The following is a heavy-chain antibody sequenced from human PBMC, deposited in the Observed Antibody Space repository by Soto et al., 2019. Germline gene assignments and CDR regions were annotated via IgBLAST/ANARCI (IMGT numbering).Heavy chain of an antibody. V-gene: IGHV1-69*01. Sequence: QVQLVQSGAEVKKPGSSVKVSCKASGGTFSSYAISWVRQAPGQGLEWMGGIIPIFGTANYAQKFQGRVTITADEATNTAYRELSSLRSEDTAVYYCATSANSWGYYSRYYGMDVWGQGTTVTVSS. CDR3: ATSANSWGYYSRYYGMDV. D-gene: IGHD1-26*01. CDR1: GGTFSSYA. J-gene: IGHJ6*02. CDR2: IIPIFGTA.